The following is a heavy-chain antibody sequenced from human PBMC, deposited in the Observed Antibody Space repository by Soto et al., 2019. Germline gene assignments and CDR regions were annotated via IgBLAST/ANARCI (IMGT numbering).Heavy chain of an antibody. CDR3: ARLYSVRAVIDYYYGMDG. D-gene: IGHD3-10*02. V-gene: IGHV4-59*08. CDR1: GGSISSYY. Sequence: PSETLSLTCTVSGGSISSYYWSWIRQPPGKGLEWIGYIYYSGSTNYNPSLKSRVTISVDTSKNQFSLKLSSVTAADTAVYYCARLYSVRAVIDYYYGMDGWGQGTTVNVSS. CDR2: IYYSGST. J-gene: IGHJ6*02.